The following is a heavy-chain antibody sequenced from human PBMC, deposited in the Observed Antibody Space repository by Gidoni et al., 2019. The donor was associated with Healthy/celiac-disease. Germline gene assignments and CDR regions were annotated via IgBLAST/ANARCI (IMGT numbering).Heavy chain of an antibody. CDR1: GFTFSRYG. D-gene: IGHD3-10*02. V-gene: IGHV3-30*03. Sequence: QVQLVESGGGVVQPGRSLRLSCAASGFTFSRYGMHWVRQAQGKGLEWVAVISYDGSNKDYAESGKGRFTISRDNAKNTLYLQMNSLRAEDTAVYYCATQKKVSGAYYDGMDVGGQGTTVTVSS. CDR3: ATQKKVSGAYYDGMDV. CDR2: ISYDGSNK. J-gene: IGHJ6*02.